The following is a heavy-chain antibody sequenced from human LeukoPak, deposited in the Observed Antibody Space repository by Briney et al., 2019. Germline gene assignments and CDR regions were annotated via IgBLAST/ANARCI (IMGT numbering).Heavy chain of an antibody. CDR2: INWNGGST. CDR1: GFRVDDYG. D-gene: IGHD6-19*01. CDR3: ARGGSTGWYSFDY. Sequence: GGSLRLSCVASGFRVDDYGMSWVRQAPGKGLEWVSGINWNGGSTGYADSVKGRFPISRDNAKNSLYLRMNSLRAEDTALYYCARGGSTGWYSFDYWGQGTLVTVSS. V-gene: IGHV3-20*04. J-gene: IGHJ4*02.